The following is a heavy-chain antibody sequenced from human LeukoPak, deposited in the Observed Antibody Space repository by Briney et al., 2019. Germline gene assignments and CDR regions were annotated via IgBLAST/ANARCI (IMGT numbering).Heavy chain of an antibody. D-gene: IGHD2-2*01. CDR3: AREKYSTSCYFDY. Sequence: SETLSLTCTDSGDSIRSYYWNWVRQPPGKSLEWIGFTHYSGSTFYNPSLKSRVTISVDTSKNQFSLKLSSVTAADTAVYYCAREKYSTSCYFDYWGQGTLVTVSS. CDR1: GDSIRSYY. J-gene: IGHJ4*02. CDR2: THYSGST. V-gene: IGHV4-59*01.